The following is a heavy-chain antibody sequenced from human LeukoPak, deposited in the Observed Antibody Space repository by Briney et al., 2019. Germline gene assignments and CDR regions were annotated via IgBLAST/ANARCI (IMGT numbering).Heavy chain of an antibody. V-gene: IGHV3-30*02. CDR1: GFTFSSYS. J-gene: IGHJ4*02. D-gene: IGHD7-27*01. CDR2: IRYDGINE. Sequence: GGSLRLSCAASGFTFSSYSMSWVRQAPGKGLEWVAFIRYDGINEYYADSVKGRFTISKDNSKNTLYLQMNSLRVEDTAVYYCAKDKGGDWGLFDYWGQGTLVTVSS. CDR3: AKDKGGDWGLFDY.